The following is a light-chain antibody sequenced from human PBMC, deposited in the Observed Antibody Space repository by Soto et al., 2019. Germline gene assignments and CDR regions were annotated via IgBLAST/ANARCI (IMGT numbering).Light chain of an antibody. V-gene: IGKV1-9*01. J-gene: IGKJ5*01. CDR3: QQLNSYPIT. CDR1: QGISSH. CDR2: GAS. Sequence: IPLTQSPSSLSASVGDRVTITCRASQGISSHLAWYQQKPGKAPKLMIYGASTLQSGVPSRFSGSGSGTDFTLTINSLQPEDFATYYCQQLNSYPITFGQGTRLEIK.